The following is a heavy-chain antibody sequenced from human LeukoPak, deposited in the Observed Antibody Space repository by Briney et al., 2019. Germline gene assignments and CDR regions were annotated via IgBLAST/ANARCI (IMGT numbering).Heavy chain of an antibody. J-gene: IGHJ6*03. CDR2: IYTSGRT. Sequence: PSETLSFTGTGSGGTISSYYWTWIRPPAGKGLVWIGSIYTSGRTYYNPSLKSRVTISVDTSKNQFSLMLSSVTAADTAVYYCARDNVEYSSLYYYYYYYMDVWGKGTTVTVSS. CDR3: ARDNVEYSSLYYYYYYYMDV. D-gene: IGHD6-6*01. V-gene: IGHV4-4*07. CDR1: GGTISSYY.